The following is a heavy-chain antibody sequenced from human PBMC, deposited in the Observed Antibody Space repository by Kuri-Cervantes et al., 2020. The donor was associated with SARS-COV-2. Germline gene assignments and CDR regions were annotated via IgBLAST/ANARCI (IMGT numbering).Heavy chain of an antibody. Sequence: SETLSLTCTVSGYSISRGYYRGWLRQPPGKVLEWIGSINHSGFTYYNPSLKSRVTISVDTSKNQLSLKMSSVTAADMAVYYCARQGGYSRSSLDYWGQGTLVTVSS. V-gene: IGHV4-38-2*02. D-gene: IGHD6-6*01. CDR1: GYSISRGYY. CDR3: ARQGGYSRSSLDY. J-gene: IGHJ4*02. CDR2: INHSGFT.